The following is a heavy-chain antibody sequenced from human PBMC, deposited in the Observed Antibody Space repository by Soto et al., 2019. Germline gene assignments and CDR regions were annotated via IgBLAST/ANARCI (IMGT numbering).Heavy chain of an antibody. J-gene: IGHJ4*02. V-gene: IGHV3-23*01. CDR2: ISGSGGSS. CDR1: GFTVSNYA. D-gene: IGHD6-19*01. CDR3: AKPSSGWYFDY. Sequence: GGSLRLSCATSGFTVSNYAMSWVRQAPGKGLEWVSGISGSGGSSYYADSVKGRFTISRDNSKNTLNLQMDSLRAEDTAVYYCAKPSSGWYFDYWGQGTRVTVSS.